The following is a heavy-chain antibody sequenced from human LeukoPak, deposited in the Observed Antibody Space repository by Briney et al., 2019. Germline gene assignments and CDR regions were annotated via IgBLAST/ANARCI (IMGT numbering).Heavy chain of an antibody. Sequence: PGGSLRLSCAASGFTFSSYAMHWVRQAPGKGLEWVAVISYDGSNKYYADSVKGRFTISRDNSKNTLYLQMNSLRAEDTAVYYCARALWQAFDYWGQGTLVAVPS. CDR1: GFTFSSYA. CDR3: ARALWQAFDY. J-gene: IGHJ4*02. V-gene: IGHV3-30*04. D-gene: IGHD2-21*01. CDR2: ISYDGSNK.